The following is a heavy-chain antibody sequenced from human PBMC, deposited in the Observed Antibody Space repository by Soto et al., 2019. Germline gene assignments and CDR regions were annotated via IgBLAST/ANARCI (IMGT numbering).Heavy chain of an antibody. Sequence: QVQLVESGGGVVQPGRSLRLSCAASGFTFSSYAMHWVRQAPGKGLEWVVVISYDGSNKYYADSVKGRFTISRDNSKNTLYLQMNSLRAEDTAVYYCASLAAAVFDYWGQGTLVTVSS. CDR1: GFTFSSYA. V-gene: IGHV3-30-3*01. CDR2: ISYDGSNK. CDR3: ASLAAAVFDY. D-gene: IGHD6-13*01. J-gene: IGHJ4*02.